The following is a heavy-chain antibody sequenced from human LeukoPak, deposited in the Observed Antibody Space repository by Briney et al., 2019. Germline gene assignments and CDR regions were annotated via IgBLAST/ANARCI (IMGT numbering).Heavy chain of an antibody. V-gene: IGHV3-11*06. Sequence: GGSLRLSCAASGFTFSDYYMSWIRQAPGKGLEWVSSISSSSSYIYYADSVKGRFTISRDNAKNSLYLQVNSLRAEDTAVYYCARDGAHYDSSGSDYWGQGTLVTVSS. CDR2: ISSSSSYI. D-gene: IGHD3-22*01. CDR3: ARDGAHYDSSGSDY. CDR1: GFTFSDYY. J-gene: IGHJ4*02.